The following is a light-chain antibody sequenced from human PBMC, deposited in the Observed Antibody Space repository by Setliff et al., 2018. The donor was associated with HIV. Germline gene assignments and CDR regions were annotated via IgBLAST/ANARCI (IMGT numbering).Light chain of an antibody. CDR3: CSNTGSNTFV. J-gene: IGLJ1*01. CDR2: QAT. CDR1: SNDVGRYDL. Sequence: QSVLAQPASVSGSSGQSITISCTGTSNDVGRYDLVSWYQQHPARAPKLIIYQATRRPSGVSNRFSGSKSGNVASLTISGLQAEDEADYYCCSNTGSNTFVFGTGTKVTVL. V-gene: IGLV2-23*01.